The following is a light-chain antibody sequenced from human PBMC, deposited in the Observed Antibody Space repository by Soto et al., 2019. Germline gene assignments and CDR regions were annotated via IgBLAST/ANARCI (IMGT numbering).Light chain of an antibody. CDR2: RNK. J-gene: IGLJ3*02. CDR3: ATWDDSLSGWL. CDR1: DSNIGSNY. Sequence: QSVLTQAPSASGTPGQRVTMSCSGRDSNIGSNYVYWYQQFPGTAPKLLIYRNKQRPSGVPDRFSGSKSGTSASLVISGLRSDDEGNYYCATWDDSLSGWLFGGGTQLTVL. V-gene: IGLV1-47*01.